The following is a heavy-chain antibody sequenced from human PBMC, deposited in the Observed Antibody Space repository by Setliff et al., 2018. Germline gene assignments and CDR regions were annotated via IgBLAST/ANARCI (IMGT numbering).Heavy chain of an antibody. D-gene: IGHD4-4*01. J-gene: IGHJ6*03. CDR1: GGTFSSYG. CDR3: ARGRPTANPYYMDV. CDR2: TIPIFGTA. Sequence: GASVKVSCKASGGTFSSYGISWVRQAPGQGLEWMGGTIPIFGTANYAHKFQGRVTIITDESTSTAYMELSSLRSDDMAVYYCARGRPTANPYYMDVWGKGTTVTVSS. V-gene: IGHV1-69*05.